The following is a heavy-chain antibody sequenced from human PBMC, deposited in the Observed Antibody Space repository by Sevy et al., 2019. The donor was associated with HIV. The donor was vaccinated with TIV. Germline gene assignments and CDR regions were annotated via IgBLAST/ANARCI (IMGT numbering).Heavy chain of an antibody. D-gene: IGHD3-9*01. CDR2: IKQDGSEK. CDR3: ARRYYDILTGLGAFDI. V-gene: IGHV3-7*01. CDR1: GFTFSSYW. Sequence: GGSLRLSCAASGFTFSSYWMSWVRQAPGKGLEWVANIKQDGSEKYYVDSVKGRFTISRDNAKNSLYLQMNSRRAEDTAVYYCARRYYDILTGLGAFDIWGQGTMVTVSS. J-gene: IGHJ3*02.